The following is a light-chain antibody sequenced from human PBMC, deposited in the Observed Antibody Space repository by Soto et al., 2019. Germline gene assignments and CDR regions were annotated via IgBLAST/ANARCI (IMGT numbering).Light chain of an antibody. Sequence: SYELTQPHTVSVAPGQTARISCGGNNIESKSVNWYQQKPGQAPVLVVYDDSDRPAGIPERFSGSNAGNTATLIISTAEVGDEADYYCRVYDSDNNLFYVFGAGTKV. J-gene: IGLJ1*01. CDR2: DDS. V-gene: IGLV3-21*02. CDR3: RVYDSDNNLFYV. CDR1: NIESKS.